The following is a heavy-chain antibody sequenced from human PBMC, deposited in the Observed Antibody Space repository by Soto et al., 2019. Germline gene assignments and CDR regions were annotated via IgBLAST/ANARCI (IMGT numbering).Heavy chain of an antibody. CDR2: RTPNSGNT. CDR1: GYTFTRYD. CDR3: ARESTGTTSMDV. D-gene: IGHD1-1*01. J-gene: IGHJ6*02. Sequence: QVQLVQSGAEVKKPGSSVKVACKSSGYTFTRYDINCVRQATGQGLEWMGLRTPNSGNTGYAQKFQGRVTMTRNTSISTSYMALSRPRSEDTAVYYSARESTGTTSMDVWGQGTTVTVSS. V-gene: IGHV1-8*01.